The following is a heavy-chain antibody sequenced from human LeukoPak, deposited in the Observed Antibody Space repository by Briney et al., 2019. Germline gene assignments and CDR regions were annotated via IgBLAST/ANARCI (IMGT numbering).Heavy chain of an antibody. D-gene: IGHD3-10*01. CDR1: GFTFSSYA. V-gene: IGHV3-23*01. Sequence: GGSLRLSCAASGFTFSSYAMSWVRQAPGKGLEWVSAISGSGGSTYYADSVKGRFTISRDNSKNTLYLQMNSLRAEDTAVYYCAKDQSRGAGRTFPFDYWGQGTLVTVSS. CDR3: AKDQSRGAGRTFPFDY. CDR2: ISGSGGST. J-gene: IGHJ4*02.